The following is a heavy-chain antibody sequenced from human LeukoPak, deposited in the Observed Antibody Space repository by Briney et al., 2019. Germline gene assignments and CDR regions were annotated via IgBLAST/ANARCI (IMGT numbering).Heavy chain of an antibody. D-gene: IGHD3-16*01. CDR3: ARDWGGYGPTSHDY. CDR1: GFTFSNYW. V-gene: IGHV3-74*01. Sequence: PGWSLRLSCAASGFTFSNYWMHWVRQVPARGLVWVSRISSDGRNTIYAESVKGRFTISRDNAKNTLYLQMNSLRDEDTAVYYCARDWGGYGPTSHDYWGQGTLVTVSS. J-gene: IGHJ4*02. CDR2: ISSDGRNT.